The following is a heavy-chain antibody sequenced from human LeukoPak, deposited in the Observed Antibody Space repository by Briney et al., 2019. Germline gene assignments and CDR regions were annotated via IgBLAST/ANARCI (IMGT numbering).Heavy chain of an antibody. CDR1: GFTFSYHW. D-gene: IGHD3-9*01. J-gene: IGHJ4*02. Sequence: GGSLRLSCTASGFTFSYHWMHWVRQVPGKGLVWISRIDGGGSSTSYADSVKGRFSISRDNSKSTLYLQMNSLRAEDTVVYYCARSRYFDWLIFDYWGQGTLVTVSS. V-gene: IGHV3-74*01. CDR3: ARSRYFDWLIFDY. CDR2: IDGGGSST.